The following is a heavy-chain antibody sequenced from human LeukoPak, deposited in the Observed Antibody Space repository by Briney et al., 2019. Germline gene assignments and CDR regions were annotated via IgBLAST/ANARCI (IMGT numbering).Heavy chain of an antibody. CDR2: IYSGGST. J-gene: IGHJ4*02. D-gene: IGHD3-16*02. CDR3: ARGFPPYDYVWGSYRLYYFDY. Sequence: GGSLRFSCAASGFTVSSNYMSWVRQAPGKGLEWVSVIYSGGSTYYADSVKGRFTISRDNSKNTLYLQMNSLRAEDTAVYYCARGFPPYDYVWGSYRLYYFDYWGQGTLVTVSS. V-gene: IGHV3-66*01. CDR1: GFTVSSNY.